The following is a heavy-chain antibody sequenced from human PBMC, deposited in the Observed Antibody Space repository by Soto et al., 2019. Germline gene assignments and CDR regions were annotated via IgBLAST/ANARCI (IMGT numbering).Heavy chain of an antibody. Sequence: SETLSLTCTVSGGSISSSSYYWGWIRQPPGKGLEWIGFISYSGNTYYSLSLKSRVTISVDTSKNQFSLNLSFVTAADTAVYYCATMGTPATGLYYLDYWGQGTLVTVSS. CDR2: ISYSGNT. CDR3: ATMGTPATGLYYLDY. D-gene: IGHD5-18*01. J-gene: IGHJ4*02. CDR1: GGSISSSSYY. V-gene: IGHV4-30-4*08.